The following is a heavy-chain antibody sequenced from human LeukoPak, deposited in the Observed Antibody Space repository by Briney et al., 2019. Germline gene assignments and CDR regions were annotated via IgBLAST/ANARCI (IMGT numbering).Heavy chain of an antibody. CDR1: GFTFSSYS. J-gene: IGHJ4*02. D-gene: IGHD2-2*02. Sequence: PGRSLRLSCAASGFTFSSYSMNWVRQAPGKGLEWVSSISSSSSYIYYADSVKGRFTISRDNAKNSLYLQMNSLRAEDTAVYYCAREAGPREYQLLYFKSLKWENFDYWGQGTLVTVSS. CDR3: AREAGPREYQLLYFKSLKWENFDY. V-gene: IGHV3-21*01. CDR2: ISSSSSYI.